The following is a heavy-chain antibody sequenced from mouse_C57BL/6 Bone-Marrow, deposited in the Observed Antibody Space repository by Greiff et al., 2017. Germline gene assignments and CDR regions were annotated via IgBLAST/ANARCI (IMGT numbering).Heavy chain of an antibody. Sequence: VQLVESGGGLVKPGGSLKLSCAASGFTFSSYAMSWVRQTPEKRLEWVATISDGGSYTYYPDNVKGRFTISRDNAKNNLYLQMSHLKSEDTAMYYCARVPYYYGFDYWGQGTTLTVSS. D-gene: IGHD1-1*01. CDR2: ISDGGSYT. V-gene: IGHV5-4*01. CDR3: ARVPYYYGFDY. CDR1: GFTFSSYA. J-gene: IGHJ2*01.